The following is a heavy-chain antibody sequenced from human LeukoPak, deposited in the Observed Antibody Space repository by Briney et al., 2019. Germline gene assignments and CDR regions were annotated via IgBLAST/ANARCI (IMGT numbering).Heavy chain of an antibody. CDR3: AKDIYCGGDCYIRAGDS. V-gene: IGHV3-23*01. D-gene: IGHD2-21*02. Sequence: GGSLRLSCSASGFTFSNYAMSWVRQAPGRGLEWVSCTNDGVGRTFYADAVRGRFTISRDNSQNTLYLHMNSLRAEDTAIYYCAKDIYCGGDCYIRAGDSWGQGTLVTVSS. CDR1: GFTFSNYA. CDR2: TNDGVGRT. J-gene: IGHJ4*02.